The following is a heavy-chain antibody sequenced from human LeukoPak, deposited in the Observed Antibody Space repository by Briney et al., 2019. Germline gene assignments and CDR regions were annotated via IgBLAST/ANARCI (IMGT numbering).Heavy chain of an antibody. D-gene: IGHD1-7*01. CDR1: GYTFTGYY. CDR3: ARGNLRELRGFDY. J-gene: IGHJ4*02. V-gene: IGHV1-2*02. CDR2: INPNSGDT. Sequence: ASVKVSCKASGYTFTGYYMHWVRQAPGQGLEWMGWINPNSGDTTYAQDFQGRVTLTRDTSINTAYMELSNLISDDTAVYYCARGNLRELRGFDYWGPGTLVTVSS.